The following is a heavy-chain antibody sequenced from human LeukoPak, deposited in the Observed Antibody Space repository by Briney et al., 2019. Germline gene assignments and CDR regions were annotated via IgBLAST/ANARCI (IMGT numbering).Heavy chain of an antibody. CDR1: GGSISSYY. J-gene: IGHJ3*02. V-gene: IGHV4-59*01. Sequence: SETLSLTCTVSGGSISSYYWSWIRQPPGKGLEWIGYIYYSGSTNYNPSPKSRVTISVDTSKNQFSLKLSSVTAADTAVYYCARLMYYYDSSGYYSAFDIWGQGTMVTVSS. CDR2: IYYSGST. D-gene: IGHD3-22*01. CDR3: ARLMYYYDSSGYYSAFDI.